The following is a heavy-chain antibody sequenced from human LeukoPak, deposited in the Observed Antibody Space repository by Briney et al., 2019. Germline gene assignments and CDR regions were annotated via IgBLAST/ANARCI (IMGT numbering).Heavy chain of an antibody. V-gene: IGHV3-23*01. J-gene: IGHJ4*02. Sequence: AGGSLRLSCAASGFIFSKAWMSWVRQAPGKGLEWVSTISGSGSSTYYADSVKGRFTISRDNSKNTLYLQMNSLRDEDTAVYYCAQGRDSGYDYFAYWGQGTLVTVSS. D-gene: IGHD5-12*01. CDR2: ISGSGSST. CDR1: GFIFSKAW. CDR3: AQGRDSGYDYFAY.